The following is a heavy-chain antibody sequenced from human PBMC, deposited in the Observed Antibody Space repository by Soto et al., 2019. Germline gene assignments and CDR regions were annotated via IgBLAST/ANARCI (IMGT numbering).Heavy chain of an antibody. V-gene: IGHV2-5*01. J-gene: IGHJ6*02. CDR1: GFSLSTSGVG. CDR3: ALSNHDYYYYYVMDV. Sequence: SGHTLVNPTRTLTLTCTFSGFSLSTSGVGGGWIGQPRGNVLEWLALIYWNDDKRYSPSLKSRLTITKDTSKIQVALTMTYMDPVDTATYYCALSNHDYYYYYVMDVWGQGTTVTVSS. CDR2: IYWNDDK.